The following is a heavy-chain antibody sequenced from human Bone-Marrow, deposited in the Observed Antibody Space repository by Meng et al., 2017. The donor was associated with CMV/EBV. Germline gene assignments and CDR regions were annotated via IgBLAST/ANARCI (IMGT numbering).Heavy chain of an antibody. D-gene: IGHD3-3*01. CDR3: ARETRTDYDFWSGYDYHYGMDV. CDR1: GGSISSSSYY. V-gene: IGHV4-39*07. Sequence: SETLSLTCTVSGGSISSSSYYWGWIRQPPGKGLEWIGSIYYSGSTYYNPSLKSRVTISVDTSKNQFSLKLSSVTAADTAVYYCARETRTDYDFWSGYDYHYGMDVWGQGTTVTVSS. J-gene: IGHJ6*02. CDR2: IYYSGST.